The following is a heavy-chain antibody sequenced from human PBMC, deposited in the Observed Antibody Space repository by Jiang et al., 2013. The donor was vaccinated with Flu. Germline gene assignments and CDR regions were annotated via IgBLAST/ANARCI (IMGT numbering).Heavy chain of an antibody. V-gene: IGHV4-4*02. CDR1: GSISSSNW. D-gene: IGHD1-26*01. CDR2: YYHSGST. Sequence: GSISSSNWWSWVRPRPPREGGRGVDWGKYYHSGSTNYNPSLKSRVTISVDKSKNQFSLKLSSVTAADTAVYYCARGGIPGQFDYWGQGTLVTVSS. CDR3: ARGGIPGQFDY. J-gene: IGHJ4*02.